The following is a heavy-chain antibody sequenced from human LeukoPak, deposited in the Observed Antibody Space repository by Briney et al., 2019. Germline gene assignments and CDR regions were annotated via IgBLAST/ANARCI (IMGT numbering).Heavy chain of an antibody. J-gene: IGHJ4*02. CDR3: ARGGDGDVLLWFGELCYFDY. CDR1: GFTFSSYA. Sequence: GGSLRLSCAASGFTFSSYAMHWVRQAPGKRLEWVAVISYDGSNKYYADSVKGRFTISRDNSKNTLYLQMNSLRAEDTAVYYCARGGDGDVLLWFGELCYFDYWGQGTLVTVSS. CDR2: ISYDGSNK. V-gene: IGHV3-30-3*01. D-gene: IGHD3-10*01.